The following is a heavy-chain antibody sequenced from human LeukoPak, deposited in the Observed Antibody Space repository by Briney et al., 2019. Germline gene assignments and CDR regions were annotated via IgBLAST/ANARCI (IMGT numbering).Heavy chain of an antibody. D-gene: IGHD5-12*01. V-gene: IGHV4-59*01. J-gene: IGHJ3*02. CDR3: ARAPYSGYDYAFDI. Sequence: SETLSLTCTVSGGSISSYYWSWIRQPPGKGLEWIGYIYYSGSTNYNPSLKSRVTISVDTSKNQFSLKLSSVTAADTAVYYCARAPYSGYDYAFDIWGQGTMVTVSS. CDR1: GGSISSYY. CDR2: IYYSGST.